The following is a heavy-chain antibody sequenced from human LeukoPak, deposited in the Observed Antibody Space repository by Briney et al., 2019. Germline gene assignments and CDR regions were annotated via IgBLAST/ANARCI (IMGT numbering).Heavy chain of an antibody. CDR3: ARSGSTYYYGMDV. Sequence: GGSLTLSCAASGFTFSSYGMHWVRQGPGKGLEGVTFIWYDGTDKNYADSVKGRFTISRDNSKNTLYLQMNSLRAEDTAVYYCARSGSTYYYGMDVWGQGTTVTVSS. CDR1: GFTFSSYG. CDR2: IWYDGTDK. V-gene: IGHV3-33*01. D-gene: IGHD3-10*01. J-gene: IGHJ6*02.